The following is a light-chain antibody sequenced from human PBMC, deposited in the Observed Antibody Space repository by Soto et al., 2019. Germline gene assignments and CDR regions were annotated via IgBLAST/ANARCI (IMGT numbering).Light chain of an antibody. V-gene: IGKV3-20*01. CDR1: QSVSNNY. J-gene: IGKJ5*01. CDR3: QQYSTSPT. CDR2: GAS. Sequence: EIVLTQSPGTLSLSPGERATLSCRASQSVSNNYLAWHQQKPGQAPRRLIYGASSRATGIPDRFSGSGSGTDFTLTISRLEPEDFAVYYCQQYSTSPTFGEGTRLEI.